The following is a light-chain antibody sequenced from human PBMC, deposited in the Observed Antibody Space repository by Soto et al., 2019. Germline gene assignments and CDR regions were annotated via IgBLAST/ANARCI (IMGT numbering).Light chain of an antibody. CDR3: QQYNRGVT. J-gene: IGKJ1*01. Sequence: DIHMTQSPATLSASVGDRVTITCRASQTVSPWLAWYQQKPGAAPHLLIYKVSNLESGVPSRFSGSGSGADFTLTINGQPPDDFATYYCQQYNRGVTFGPGTKVEIK. CDR2: KVS. V-gene: IGKV1-5*03. CDR1: QTVSPW.